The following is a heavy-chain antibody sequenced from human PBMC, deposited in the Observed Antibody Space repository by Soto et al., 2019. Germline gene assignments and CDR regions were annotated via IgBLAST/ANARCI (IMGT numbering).Heavy chain of an antibody. J-gene: IGHJ5*02. Sequence: ASVKVSCKASGYTFTSYYMHWVRQAPGQGLEWMGIINPSGGSTSYAQKFQGRVTMTRDTSTSTVYMELSSLRSEDTAVYYCAGGVPRITIFGVVINPVGWFDPWGQGTLVTVSS. D-gene: IGHD3-3*01. CDR1: GYTFTSYY. CDR3: AGGVPRITIFGVVINPVGWFDP. V-gene: IGHV1-46*01. CDR2: INPSGGST.